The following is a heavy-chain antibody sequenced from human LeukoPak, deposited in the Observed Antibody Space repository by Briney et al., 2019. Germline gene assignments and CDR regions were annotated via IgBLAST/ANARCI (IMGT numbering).Heavy chain of an antibody. CDR3: VSGHGDYGARDY. J-gene: IGHJ4*02. CDR1: GFTFSNAL. Sequence: PGGSLRLSCAASGFTFSNALMYWVRQAPGKGLEWVGLIGGKTDGGTTLYAAPVRGRFTISRDDSKNTLYLQMNSLKTEDTAIYYCVSGHGDYGARDYWGQGTLVTVSS. V-gene: IGHV3-15*07. D-gene: IGHD4-17*01. CDR2: IGGKTDGGTT.